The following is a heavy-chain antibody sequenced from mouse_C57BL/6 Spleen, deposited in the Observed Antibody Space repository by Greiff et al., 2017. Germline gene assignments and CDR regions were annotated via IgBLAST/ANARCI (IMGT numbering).Heavy chain of an antibody. V-gene: IGHV3-6*01. J-gene: IGHJ1*03. CDR1: GYSITSGYY. CDR3: AREALSTVVDRYFDV. D-gene: IGHD1-1*01. CDR2: ISYDGSN. Sequence: ESGPGLVKPSQSLSLTCSVTGYSITSGYYWNWIRQFPGNKLEWMGYISYDGSNNYNPSLKNRISITRDTSKNQFFLTLNSVTTEDTATYYCAREALSTVVDRYFDVWGTGTTVTVSS.